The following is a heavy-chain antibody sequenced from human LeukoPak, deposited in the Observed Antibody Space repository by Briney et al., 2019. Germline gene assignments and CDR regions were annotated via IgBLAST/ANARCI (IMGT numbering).Heavy chain of an antibody. CDR3: ARGVGAFDI. Sequence: PGGSLRLSCADSGFTFSSYEMHWVRQATGKGLEWVSAISTAGDTNYSGSVKGRFTISRENAKNSLYLQMTSLRAGDTAVYYCARGVGAFDIWGQGTMVTVSS. CDR2: ISTAGDT. D-gene: IGHD2-15*01. J-gene: IGHJ3*02. CDR1: GFTFSSYE. V-gene: IGHV3-13*04.